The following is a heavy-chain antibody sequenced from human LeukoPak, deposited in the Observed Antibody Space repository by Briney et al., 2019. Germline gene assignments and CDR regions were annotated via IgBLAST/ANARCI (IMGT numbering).Heavy chain of an antibody. D-gene: IGHD3-3*01. CDR2: INTYNGNP. CDR1: GYTFSNYA. V-gene: IGHV7-4-1*02. J-gene: IGHJ3*02. Sequence: ASVKVSCKASGYTFSNYAMNCVRQAPGQGLDFMGWINTYNGNPTYAQAFTGRFVFSVDTSVSTPYLQISSLKTEDTAVYYCVSMESDGFDIWGQGTMIIVSS. CDR3: VSMESDGFDI.